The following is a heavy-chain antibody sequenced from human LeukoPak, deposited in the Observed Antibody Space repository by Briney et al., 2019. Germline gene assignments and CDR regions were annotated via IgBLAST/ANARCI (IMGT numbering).Heavy chain of an antibody. CDR3: ARRFDS. CDR2: IYFSGST. Sequence: KTSETLSLTCTVSGGSISSYYWSWIPQPPGKGLEYIGYIYFSGSTNYNPSLKSRVIISIDTSKNQFSLKLSSVTAADTAVYYCARRFDSWGQGTLVTVSS. V-gene: IGHV4-59*01. CDR1: GGSISSYY. J-gene: IGHJ4*02.